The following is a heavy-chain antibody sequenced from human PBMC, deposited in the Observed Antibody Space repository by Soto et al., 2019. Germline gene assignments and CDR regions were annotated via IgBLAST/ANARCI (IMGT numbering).Heavy chain of an antibody. CDR3: ASARGYSYGYIDY. V-gene: IGHV3-33*01. D-gene: IGHD5-18*01. CDR2: IWYDGSTK. Sequence: QVQLVESGGGVVQPGRSLRLSCAASGFTFSSYGMHWVRQAPGKGLEWVAVIWYDGSTKYYADSVKGRFTISRDNSKNEPYLKMNSLRAEDTAVYYWASARGYSYGYIDYWGQGTLVTVSS. CDR1: GFTFSSYG. J-gene: IGHJ4*02.